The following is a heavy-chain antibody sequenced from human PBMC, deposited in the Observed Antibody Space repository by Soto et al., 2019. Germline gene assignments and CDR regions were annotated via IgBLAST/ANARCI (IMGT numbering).Heavy chain of an antibody. V-gene: IGHV1-8*01. Sequence: QVQLVQSGAEVKKPGASVKVSCKASGYTFTNYHIHWVRQATGQGLEWMGWMNPNSGDTGYAQKFQGRGPQTEDTPLTRAYTERGGRRSEDPAGYCLPRGGGGRWYSGDYWGQGTLVTVSS. D-gene: IGHD6-13*01. J-gene: IGHJ4*02. CDR1: GYTFTNYH. CDR2: MNPNSGDT. CDR3: PRGGGGRWYSGDY.